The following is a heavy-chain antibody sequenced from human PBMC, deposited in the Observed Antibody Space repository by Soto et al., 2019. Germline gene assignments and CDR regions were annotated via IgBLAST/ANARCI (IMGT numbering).Heavy chain of an antibody. CDR3: ADYGDHNAFDI. J-gene: IGHJ3*02. CDR1: GFTFSSYS. Sequence: AGGSLRLSCAASGFTFSSYSMNWVRQAPGKGLEWVSYISSSSTIYYADSLKGRFAISRDNAKNSLYLQMNSLRDEDTAVYYCADYGDHNAFDIWGQGTMVTVSS. V-gene: IGHV3-48*02. CDR2: ISSSSTI. D-gene: IGHD4-17*01.